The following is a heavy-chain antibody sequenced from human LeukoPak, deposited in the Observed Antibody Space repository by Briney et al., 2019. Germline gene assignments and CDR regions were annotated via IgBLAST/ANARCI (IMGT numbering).Heavy chain of an antibody. D-gene: IGHD4-17*01. CDR2: IRYDGSNK. CDR1: GFTFSSYG. V-gene: IGHV3-30*02. Sequence: PGGSLRLSCAASGFTFSSYGMHWVRQAPGKGLEWVAFIRYDGSNKYYADSVKGRFTISRDNSKNTLYLQMNSLRAEDTAVYYCAKERGDYGDYYFDYWGQGTLVTVSS. J-gene: IGHJ4*02. CDR3: AKERGDYGDYYFDY.